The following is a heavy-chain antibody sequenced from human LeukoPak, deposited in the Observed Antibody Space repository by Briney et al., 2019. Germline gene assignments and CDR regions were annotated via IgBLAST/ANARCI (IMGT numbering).Heavy chain of an antibody. CDR2: ISNDGSTK. CDR1: GFTFSSYG. CDR3: AKGDGSGSYHYFAY. D-gene: IGHD3-16*02. J-gene: IGHJ4*02. Sequence: GGSLRLSCAVSGFTFSSYGMHWVRQAPGKGLEWVAVISNDGSTKYYADSVKGRFTISRDNSKNTLYLQMSSLRAEDTAVYYCAKGDGSGSYHYFAYWGQGALVTVSS. V-gene: IGHV3-30*18.